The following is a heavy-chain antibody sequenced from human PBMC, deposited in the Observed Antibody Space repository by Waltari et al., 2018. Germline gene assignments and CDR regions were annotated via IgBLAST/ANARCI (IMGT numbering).Heavy chain of an antibody. V-gene: IGHV3-30*04. CDR3: ARSGGYSSSSGYLDY. Sequence: QVQLVESGGGVVQPGRSLRLSCAASGVTFSSYAMHWVRQAPGKGLGWGEVISYDGGNKNYADSGKGRFTISRDNSNNSLYRQMNSLKTEDTAVYYCARSGGYSSSSGYLDYWGQGTLVTVSS. CDR2: ISYDGGNK. CDR1: GVTFSSYA. J-gene: IGHJ4*02. D-gene: IGHD6-6*01.